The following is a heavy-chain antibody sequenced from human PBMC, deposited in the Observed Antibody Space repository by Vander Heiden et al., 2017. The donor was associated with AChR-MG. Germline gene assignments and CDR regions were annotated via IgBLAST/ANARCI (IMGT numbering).Heavy chain of an antibody. V-gene: IGHV3-33*08. D-gene: IGHD3-3*01. Sequence: QVQLAQPGGGLVQPGTSLRLSCAASGFSFSTSGMPRVRPAPGRGLGWVEVVWDEGRNKYYADSMKGRFTISRDNSKNTLYLQMNGLGAEDAAVYCCASSDIWGGYPADDSWGQGTLVTVSS. CDR1: GFSFSTSG. CDR2: VWDEGRNK. J-gene: IGHJ4*02. CDR3: ASSDIWGGYPADDS.